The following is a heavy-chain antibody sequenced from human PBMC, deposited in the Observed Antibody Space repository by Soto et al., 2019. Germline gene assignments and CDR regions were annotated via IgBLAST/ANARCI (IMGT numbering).Heavy chain of an antibody. CDR1: GYTFTSYG. V-gene: IGHV1-18*01. D-gene: IGHD6-19*01. Sequence: ASVKVSCKASGYTFTSYGISWVRQAPGQGLEWMGRISAYNGNTNYAQKLQGRVTMTTDTSTSTAYMELRSLRSDDTAVYYCARDTADRDAWLGSGTTYYYGMDVWGQGTTVTVSS. CDR2: ISAYNGNT. J-gene: IGHJ6*02. CDR3: ARDTADRDAWLGSGTTYYYGMDV.